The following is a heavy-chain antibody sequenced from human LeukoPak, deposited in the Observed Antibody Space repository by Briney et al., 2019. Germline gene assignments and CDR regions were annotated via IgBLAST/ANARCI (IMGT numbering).Heavy chain of an antibody. CDR1: GFTFSSYW. Sequence: GGSLRLSCAASGFTFSSYWMSCVRQAPGKGREWVDHIKQDGSEKYYVDSVKGRFNISRENAKNSMYLQMNSLRAEETAVYYCARLPEWFGELSPARGMDVWGKGTTVTVSS. CDR3: ARLPEWFGELSPARGMDV. D-gene: IGHD3-10*01. J-gene: IGHJ6*04. CDR2: IKQDGSEK. V-gene: IGHV3-7*03.